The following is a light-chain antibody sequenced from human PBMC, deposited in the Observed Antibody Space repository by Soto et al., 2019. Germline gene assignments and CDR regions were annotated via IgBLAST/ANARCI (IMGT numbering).Light chain of an antibody. Sequence: DIQMTKSPDTLSVSEGDRVTLTCRASQSISSWLAWYQQKPGKAPKLLIYDASSLESGVPSRFSGSGSGTEFTLTCRSPQPDDVSTYYGQQYNTGWTFGQGTKVDIK. CDR2: DAS. CDR1: QSISSW. V-gene: IGKV1-5*01. CDR3: QQYNTGWT. J-gene: IGKJ1*01.